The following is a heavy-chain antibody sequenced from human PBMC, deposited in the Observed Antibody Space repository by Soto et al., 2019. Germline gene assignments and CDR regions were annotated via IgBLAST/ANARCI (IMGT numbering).Heavy chain of an antibody. CDR3: ASQGANIVTTIDY. D-gene: IGHD5-12*01. CDR1: GYNFIDYW. CDR2: IYPGDSDT. V-gene: IGHV5-51*01. Sequence: GESLKISCKGSGYNFIDYWIGWVRQMPGKGLEWMGIIYPGDSDTRYSPSFQGQVTISADKSFTTAYLQWSSLKASDTAVYYCASQGANIVTTIDYWGQGTLVTVSS. J-gene: IGHJ4*02.